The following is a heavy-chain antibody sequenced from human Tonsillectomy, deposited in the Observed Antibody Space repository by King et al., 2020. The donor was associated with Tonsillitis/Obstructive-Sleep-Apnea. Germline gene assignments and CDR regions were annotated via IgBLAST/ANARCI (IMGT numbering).Heavy chain of an antibody. CDR2: ISYGGSVR. J-gene: IGHJ4*02. V-gene: IGHV3-30*18. CDR3: AKDQGTPAAIDY. D-gene: IGHD2-2*01. Sequence: VQLVESGGGVVQPGRSLRLSCVVSGITLSSYDMHWVRQAPGKGLGWVAVISYGGSVRFYGDSVKGRFTISRDNSKNTLYLQMNSLSADDTAVYYCAKDQGTPAAIDYWGQGILVTVSS. CDR1: GITLSSYD.